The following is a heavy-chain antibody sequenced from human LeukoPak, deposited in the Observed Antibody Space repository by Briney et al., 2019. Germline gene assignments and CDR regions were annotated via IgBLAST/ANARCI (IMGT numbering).Heavy chain of an antibody. D-gene: IGHD6-13*01. CDR1: GFTFSSYA. CDR3: AKDRKAAARFGDFDY. J-gene: IGHJ4*02. V-gene: IGHV3-23*01. Sequence: PGGSLRLSCAASGFTFSSYAMSWVRQAPGKGLEWVSAISGSGGSTYYADSVKGRFTISRDNSKNTMYLQMNSLRAEDTAVYYCAKDRKAAARFGDFDYWGQGTLVTVSS. CDR2: ISGSGGST.